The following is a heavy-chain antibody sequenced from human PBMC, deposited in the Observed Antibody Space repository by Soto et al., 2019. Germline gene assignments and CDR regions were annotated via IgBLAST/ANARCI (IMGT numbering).Heavy chain of an antibody. V-gene: IGHV1-3*04. J-gene: IGHJ5*02. D-gene: IGHD1-7*01. Sequence: QVHLVQSGAEAKKPGASVKVSCQASGYTFSNHPMHWVRQAPGQSLEWMGWINTDNGNTQYSQNFQGRLSITRDTSATIVYMALSSLKSEDTAVYYCARASRRNYESAFDPWGLGTLVTVSS. CDR3: ARASRRNYESAFDP. CDR2: INTDNGNT. CDR1: GYTFSNHP.